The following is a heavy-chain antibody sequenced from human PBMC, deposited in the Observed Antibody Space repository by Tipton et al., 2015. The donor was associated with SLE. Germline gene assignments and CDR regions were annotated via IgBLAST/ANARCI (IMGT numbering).Heavy chain of an antibody. CDR1: GFTFDDYA. Sequence: SLRLSCAASGFTFDDYAMHWVRQAPGKGLEWVSGISWNSGSIGYADSVKGRFTISRDNAKNSLYLQMNSLRAEDTALYYCAKDGYGSGNYYYFDHWGQGTLVTVSS. J-gene: IGHJ4*02. V-gene: IGHV3-9*01. D-gene: IGHD3-10*01. CDR2: ISWNSGSI. CDR3: AKDGYGSGNYYYFDH.